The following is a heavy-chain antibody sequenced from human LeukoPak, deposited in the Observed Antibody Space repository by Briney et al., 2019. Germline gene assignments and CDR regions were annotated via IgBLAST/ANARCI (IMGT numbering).Heavy chain of an antibody. Sequence: GGSLRLSCAASGFTFSSYAMSWVRQAPGKGLEWVSDISSSGSSTYYADSVKGRFTISRDNSKNTLYLQMNSLRAEDTAVYYCAKGLLGIGFRYFDYWGQGTLVTVSS. CDR2: ISSSGSST. J-gene: IGHJ4*02. D-gene: IGHD7-27*01. V-gene: IGHV3-23*01. CDR3: AKGLLGIGFRYFDY. CDR1: GFTFSSYA.